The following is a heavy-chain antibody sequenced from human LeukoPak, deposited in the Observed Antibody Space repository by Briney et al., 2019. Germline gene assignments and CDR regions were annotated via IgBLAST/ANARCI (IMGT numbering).Heavy chain of an antibody. D-gene: IGHD3-9*01. J-gene: IGHJ5*02. CDR2: IKQDGSEK. V-gene: IGHV3-7*01. CDR3: ARGEGYDILTGYYEYNWFDP. CDR1: GFTFSSYW. Sequence: GGSLRLSCAASGFTFSSYWMSWVRQAPGKGLEWVANIKQDGSEKYYVDSVKGRFTISRDNAKNSLYLQMNSLRAEDTAVYYCARGEGYDILTGYYEYNWFDPWGQETLVTVSS.